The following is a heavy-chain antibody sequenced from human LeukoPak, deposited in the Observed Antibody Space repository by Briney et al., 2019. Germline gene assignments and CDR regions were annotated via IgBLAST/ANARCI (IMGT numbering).Heavy chain of an antibody. CDR3: ARVGTGNFDF. V-gene: IGHV4-59*01. J-gene: IGHJ4*02. CDR2: IYYSGNT. Sequence: SETLSHTCTVSGGSISSYYWSWLRQPPGKGLEWIGYIYYSGNTNYNPSLKSRVTISIDTSRDQLSLKLHSVTAADTAVYYCARVGTGNFDFWGQGTVGTVSS. CDR1: GGSISSYY. D-gene: IGHD1-14*01.